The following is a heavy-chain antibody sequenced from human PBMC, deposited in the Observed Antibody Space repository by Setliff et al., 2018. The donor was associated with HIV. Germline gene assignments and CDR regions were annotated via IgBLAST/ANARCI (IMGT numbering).Heavy chain of an antibody. Sequence: GGSLRLSCVASGFSFTKAWMTWVRQGPGKGLEWVGRIKDKSNGGTIDYAAPVKGRFIISRDDSKDTLYLQMNSLRAEDTGVYYCAGVTRGASSWYSFDYSYVTDVWGQGTTVTVSS. V-gene: IGHV3-15*01. CDR2: IKDKSNGGTI. CDR3: AGVTRGASSWYSFDYSYVTDV. D-gene: IGHD6-13*01. CDR1: GFSFTKAW. J-gene: IGHJ6*02.